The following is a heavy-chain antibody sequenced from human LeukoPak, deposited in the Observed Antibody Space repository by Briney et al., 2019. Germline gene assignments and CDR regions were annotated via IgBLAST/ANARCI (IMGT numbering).Heavy chain of an antibody. CDR3: VRKLTGDIGGDTFDI. D-gene: IGHD7-27*01. V-gene: IGHV3-21*01. J-gene: IGHJ3*02. CDR2: TSSSSTYI. Sequence: GGSLRLSCAASGFTFSSYTMNWVRQAPGKGLEWVSFTSSSSTYISYADSVKGRFTISRDNAKNSLYLQMNSLRAEDTAVYYCVRKLTGDIGGDTFDIWGQGTMVTVSS. CDR1: GFTFSSYT.